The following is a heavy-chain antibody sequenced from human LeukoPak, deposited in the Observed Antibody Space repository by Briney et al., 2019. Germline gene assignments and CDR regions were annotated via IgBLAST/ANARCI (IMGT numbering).Heavy chain of an antibody. V-gene: IGHV3-7*01. CDR2: IKHDGSEK. Sequence: GGSLRLSCAASGFIFTNYFMSWVRQAPGKGLEWVASIKHDGSEKYYVDSVRGRFAISRDNTMNSLYLQMSSLRAEDTAVYYCATDRGWRTSGYYLYYFEYWGQGTLVTYSP. D-gene: IGHD3-3*01. CDR1: GFIFTNYF. J-gene: IGHJ4*02. CDR3: ATDRGWRTSGYYLYYFEY.